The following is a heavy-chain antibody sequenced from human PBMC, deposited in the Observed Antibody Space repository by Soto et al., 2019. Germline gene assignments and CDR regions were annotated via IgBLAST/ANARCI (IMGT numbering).Heavy chain of an antibody. J-gene: IGHJ4*02. V-gene: IGHV3-7*01. CDR1: GFTFSSYW. D-gene: IGHD1-1*01. CDR2: INQDGNED. Sequence: GGSLRLSCASSGFTFSSYWMNWVRQAPGKGLEWVANINQDGNEDNLLDSVKGRFTISRDNAKNSLFLQMNSLRVDDTAVYYCARTGDGHHDFLDYWGQGALVTVSS. CDR3: ARTGDGHHDFLDY.